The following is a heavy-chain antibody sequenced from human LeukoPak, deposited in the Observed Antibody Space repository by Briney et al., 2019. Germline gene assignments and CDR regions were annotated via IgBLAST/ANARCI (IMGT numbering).Heavy chain of an antibody. CDR2: IYTNDNT. J-gene: IGHJ4*02. CDR1: GFTVSSNY. CDR3: TREFDY. Sequence: GGSLRLSCAASGFTVSSNYMSWVRQAPGKGLEWVSVIYTNDNTYYADSAKGRFTISRDNSKNTLYLQMNSLRAEDTAMYYCTREFDYWGQGTLVTVSS. V-gene: IGHV3-53*01.